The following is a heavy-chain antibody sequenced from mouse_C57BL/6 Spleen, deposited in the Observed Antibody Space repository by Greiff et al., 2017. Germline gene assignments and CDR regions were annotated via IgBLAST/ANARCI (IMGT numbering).Heavy chain of an antibody. CDR1: GYTFTSYW. V-gene: IGHV1-69*01. CDR3: ARKDLLDY. CDR2: IDPSDSYT. J-gene: IGHJ2*01. D-gene: IGHD2-10*01. Sequence: QVQLQQPGAELVMPGASVKLSCKASGYTFTSYWMHWVKQRPGQGLEWIGEIDPSDSYTNYNQKFKGKSTLTVDKSSSAAYMQLSSLTSEDSAVYYCARKDLLDYWGQGTTLTVSS.